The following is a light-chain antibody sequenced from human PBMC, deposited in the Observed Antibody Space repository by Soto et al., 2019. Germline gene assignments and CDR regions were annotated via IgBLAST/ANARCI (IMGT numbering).Light chain of an antibody. Sequence: DIQMTQSPSTLSASAGDRVTITCRASQSISSWLAWYQQKPGKAPKLLIYKASSLESGVPSRFSGSGSGTEFTLTISSLQHDDFATYYCQQYNSYPFTFGPGTKVDIK. CDR2: KAS. CDR3: QQYNSYPFT. V-gene: IGKV1-5*03. CDR1: QSISSW. J-gene: IGKJ3*01.